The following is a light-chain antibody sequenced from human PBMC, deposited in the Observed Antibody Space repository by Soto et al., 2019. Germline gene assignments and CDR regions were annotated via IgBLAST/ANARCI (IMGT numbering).Light chain of an antibody. V-gene: IGKV1-27*01. J-gene: IGKJ5*01. CDR2: AAS. Sequence: DIKMTQSPSSLSASVLDRVTITGRASQDISNYLAWYQQKPGKVPKLLIYAASTLQSGVPSRFSGSGSGTEFTLTISSLQTDDFATYYCQQYNSYSTFGQGTRLEIK. CDR3: QQYNSYST. CDR1: QDISNY.